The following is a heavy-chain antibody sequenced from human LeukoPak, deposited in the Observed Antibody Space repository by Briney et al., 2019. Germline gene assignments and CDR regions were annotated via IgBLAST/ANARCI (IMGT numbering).Heavy chain of an antibody. J-gene: IGHJ6*03. CDR1: GYSFTSYW. CDR3: ARYREYSSSGMLNYYYYYMDV. V-gene: IGHV5-51*01. D-gene: IGHD6-6*01. CDR2: IYPGDSDT. Sequence: GESLKISCKGSGYSFTSYWIGWVRQMPGKGLEWMGIIYPGDSDTRYSPSFQGQVTISADKSISTAYLQWSSLKASDTAMYYCARYREYSSSGMLNYYYYYMDVWGKGTTVTVSS.